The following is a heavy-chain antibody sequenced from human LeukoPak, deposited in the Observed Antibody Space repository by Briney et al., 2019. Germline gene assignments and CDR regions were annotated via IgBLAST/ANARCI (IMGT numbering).Heavy chain of an antibody. Sequence: PGGSLRLSCAASGFTFSSYSMNWVRQAPGKGLEWVSSISSTSTYIDYADSVKGRFTISRDNAKNSLYLQMDSLRAEDTAVYYCARHLSGITGYTYGRGIDYWGQGTLLTVSS. D-gene: IGHD5-18*01. CDR2: ISSTSTYI. J-gene: IGHJ4*02. CDR1: GFTFSSYS. V-gene: IGHV3-21*01. CDR3: ARHLSGITGYTYGRGIDY.